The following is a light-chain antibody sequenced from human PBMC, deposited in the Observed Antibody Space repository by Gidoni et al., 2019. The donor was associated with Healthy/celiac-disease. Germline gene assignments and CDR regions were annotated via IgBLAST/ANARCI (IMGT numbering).Light chain of an antibody. V-gene: IGLV3-9*01. CDR3: QVWDSSTVV. Sequence: YELTQPISVSVALGQTAMITFGGNNIGSKNVHCYQQKPGQAPVLVIYRDSNRPSGIPERFSGPNSGNTATLTISRAQAGDEADYYCQVWDSSTVVFGGGTKLTVL. CDR1: NIGSKN. CDR2: RDS. J-gene: IGLJ2*01.